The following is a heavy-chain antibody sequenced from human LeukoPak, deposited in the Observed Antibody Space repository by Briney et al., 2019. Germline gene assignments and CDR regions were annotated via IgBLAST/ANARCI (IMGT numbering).Heavy chain of an antibody. J-gene: IGHJ4*02. CDR1: GTPINTYS. V-gene: IGHV4-59*13. Sequence: SETLSLTCTVSGTPINTYSWSGIRQTPGKGLEWLGYVYASGDYNSGINTYNPSIDSRITITVDTSKNQFALRLTSLTAEDTAVYYCARGDQEFDYWGQGTRVTVSS. CDR3: ARGDQEFDY. CDR2: VYASGDYNSGIN.